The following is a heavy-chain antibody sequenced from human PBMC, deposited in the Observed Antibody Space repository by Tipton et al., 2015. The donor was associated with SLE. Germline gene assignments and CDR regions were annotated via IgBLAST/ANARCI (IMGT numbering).Heavy chain of an antibody. Sequence: TLSLTCAVYGGSFSGYYWSWIRQPPGKGLEWIGYIYYSGSTYYNPSLKSRVTISVDTSKNQFSLKLSSVTAADTAVYYCARDRTDYYDSSGYLLAYAAFDIWGQGTMVTVSS. J-gene: IGHJ3*02. CDR1: GGSFSGYY. D-gene: IGHD3-22*01. CDR2: IYYSGST. V-gene: IGHV4-34*09. CDR3: ARDRTDYYDSSGYLLAYAAFDI.